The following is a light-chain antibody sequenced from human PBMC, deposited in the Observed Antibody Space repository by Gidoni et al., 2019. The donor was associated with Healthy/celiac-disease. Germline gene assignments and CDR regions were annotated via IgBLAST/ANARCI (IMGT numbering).Light chain of an antibody. Sequence: EIVMTKSPATLSVSPGERATLSCRASQSVSSNLAWYQQNPGQAPRHLIYGASTRATGIPARFSGSGSGTEFTLTISSLQSEDFAVYYCQQYNNWPPLYTFGQGTQLEIK. CDR2: GAS. J-gene: IGKJ2*01. CDR3: QQYNNWPPLYT. V-gene: IGKV3-15*01. CDR1: QSVSSN.